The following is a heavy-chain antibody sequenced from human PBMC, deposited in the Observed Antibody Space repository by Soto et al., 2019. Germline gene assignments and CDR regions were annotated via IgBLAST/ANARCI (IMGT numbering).Heavy chain of an antibody. V-gene: IGHV4-31*03. D-gene: IGHD4-17*01. CDR2: IYYSGST. Sequence: SETLSLTCTVSGGSISSGGYYWSWIRQHPGKGLEWIGYIYYSGSTYYNPSLKSRVTISVDTSKNQFSLKLSSVTAADTAVYYCARLLTTVTQSGYYYYYYMDVWGKGTTVTVSS. CDR3: ARLLTTVTQSGYYYYYYMDV. J-gene: IGHJ6*03. CDR1: GGSISSGGYY.